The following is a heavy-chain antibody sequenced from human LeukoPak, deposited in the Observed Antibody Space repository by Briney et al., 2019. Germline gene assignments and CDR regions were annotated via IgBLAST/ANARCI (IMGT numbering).Heavy chain of an antibody. J-gene: IGHJ4*02. CDR3: ARDYYDSSGYYATIFDY. D-gene: IGHD3-22*01. CDR2: IYYSGST. V-gene: IGHV4-59*08. Sequence: SETLSLTCTVSGGSISGYYWTWIRQPPGKGLEWIGYIYYSGSTYYNPSLKSRVTISVDTSKNQFSLKLSSVTAADTAVYYCARDYYDSSGYYATIFDYWGQGTLVTVSS. CDR1: GGSISGYY.